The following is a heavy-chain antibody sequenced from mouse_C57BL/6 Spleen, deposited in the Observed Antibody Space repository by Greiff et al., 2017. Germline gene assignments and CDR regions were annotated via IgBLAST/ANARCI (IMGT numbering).Heavy chain of an antibody. D-gene: IGHD1-2*01. J-gene: IGHJ2*01. CDR1: GYTFTDYN. CDR2: INPNNGGT. V-gene: IGHV1-22*01. CDR3: ARGLLRLFDY. Sequence: EVKLVESGPELVKPGASVKMSCKASGYTFTDYNMHWVKQSHGKSLEWIGYINPNNGGTSYNQKFKGKATLTVNKSSSTAYMELRSLTSEDSAVYYCARGLLRLFDYWGQGTTLTVSS.